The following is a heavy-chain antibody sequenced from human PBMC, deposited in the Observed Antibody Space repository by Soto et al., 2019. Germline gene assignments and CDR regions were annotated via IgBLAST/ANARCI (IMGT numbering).Heavy chain of an antibody. V-gene: IGHV3-74*01. CDR2: IRGDGTRT. D-gene: IGHD2-21*01. Sequence: EVQLVESGGALVQPGGSLRLSCAASGFTFSTYWMHWVRQGPGKGLVWVSRIRGDGTRTNYADSVRGRFTVSRDNAKNTLYRQINSLTAEDTAVYYCARGTLTSIDMVDYWGQGTLVTVSS. CDR3: ARGTLTSIDMVDY. J-gene: IGHJ4*02. CDR1: GFTFSTYW.